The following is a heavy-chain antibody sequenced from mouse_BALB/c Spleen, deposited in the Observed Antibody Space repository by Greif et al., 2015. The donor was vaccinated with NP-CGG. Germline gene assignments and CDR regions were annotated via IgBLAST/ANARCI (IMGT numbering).Heavy chain of an antibody. J-gene: IGHJ2*01. CDR3: TREDDGYYGY. Sequence: EVKLVESGGGLVKPGGSLKLSCAASGFTFSSYTMSWVRQTPEKRLEWVATISSGGSYTYYPDSVKGRFTISRDNAKNTLYLQMSSLKSEDTAMYYCTREDDGYYGYWSQGTTLTVSS. D-gene: IGHD2-3*01. CDR2: ISSGGSYT. CDR1: GFTFSSYT. V-gene: IGHV5-6-4*01.